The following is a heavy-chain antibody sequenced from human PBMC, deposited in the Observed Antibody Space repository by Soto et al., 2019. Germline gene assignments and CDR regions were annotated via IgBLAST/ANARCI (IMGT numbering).Heavy chain of an antibody. CDR1: SGSTGSGDFY. CDR3: VFNAEGGLDY. D-gene: IGHD2-8*01. V-gene: IGHV4-39*01. J-gene: IGHJ4*02. CDR2: VFSSEST. Sequence: SETLSLTCTVSSGSTGSGDFYWGWIRQPPGKGLEWIGHVFSSESTFYGPSLRSRVTISVHTSENKFFLNLRYVTAADTAIDYSVFNAEGGLDYWGQGTRVTVAS.